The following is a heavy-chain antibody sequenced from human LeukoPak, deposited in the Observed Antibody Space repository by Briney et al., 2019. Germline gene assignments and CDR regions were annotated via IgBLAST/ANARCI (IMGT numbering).Heavy chain of an antibody. CDR1: GGSFSGYY. CDR3: ARGDCSSTSCQKGRSNYYYGMDV. Sequence: SETLSLTCAVYGGSFSGYYWSWIRQPPGKGLEWIGYIYYSGSTNYNPSLKSRVTISVDTSKNQFSLKLSSVTAADTAVYYCARGDCSSTSCQKGRSNYYYGMDVWGQGTTVTVSS. V-gene: IGHV4-59*01. J-gene: IGHJ6*02. CDR2: IYYSGST. D-gene: IGHD2-2*01.